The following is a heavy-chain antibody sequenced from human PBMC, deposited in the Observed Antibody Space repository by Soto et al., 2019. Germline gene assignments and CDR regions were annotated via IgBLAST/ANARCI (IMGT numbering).Heavy chain of an antibody. J-gene: IGHJ4*02. V-gene: IGHV4-61*01. CDR2: IYYSGST. Sequence: SETLSLTCTVSGGSVSSGSYYWSWIRQPPGKGLEWIGYIYYSGSTNYNPSLKSRVTISVDTSKNQFSLKLSSVTAADTAVYYCARVRKVGAIRVYYFDYWGQGTLVTVSS. D-gene: IGHD1-26*01. CDR1: GGSVSSGSYY. CDR3: ARVRKVGAIRVYYFDY.